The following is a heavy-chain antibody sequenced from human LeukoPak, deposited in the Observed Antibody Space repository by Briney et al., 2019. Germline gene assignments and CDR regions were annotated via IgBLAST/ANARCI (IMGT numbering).Heavy chain of an antibody. CDR2: ISSSSSYI. CDR3: AIATGRAFDI. CDR1: GFTFSSYS. J-gene: IGHJ3*02. Sequence: GGSLRLSCAASGFTFSSYSMNWVRQAPGKGLEWVSSISSSSSYIYYADSVKGRFTISRDNAKSSLYLQMNSPRAEDTAVYYCAIATGRAFDIWGQGTMVTVSS. D-gene: IGHD1-14*01. V-gene: IGHV3-21*01.